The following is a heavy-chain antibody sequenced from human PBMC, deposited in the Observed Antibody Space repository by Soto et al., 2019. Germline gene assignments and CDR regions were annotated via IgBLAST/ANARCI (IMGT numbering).Heavy chain of an antibody. J-gene: IGHJ6*03. CDR2: IFFSGRT. CDR1: GGSIRESGLY. V-gene: IGHV4-39*01. Sequence: QMQLQESGPGLVKTSETLSLTCTVSGGSIRESGLYWGWIRQSPGKGLEWIGSIFFSGRTHYIPSLKSRVSISLDASKNPFPLTVLSVPAADTGVYYCVRSLMAVWGKGTTVTVSS. CDR3: VRSLMAV.